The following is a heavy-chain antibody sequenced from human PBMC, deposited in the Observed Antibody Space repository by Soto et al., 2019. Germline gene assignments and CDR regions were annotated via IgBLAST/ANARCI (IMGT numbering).Heavy chain of an antibody. D-gene: IGHD3-3*01. CDR1: GGSVSRGGYY. V-gene: IGHV4-31*03. Sequence: SETLSLTCTVSGGSVSRGGYYWSWIRQHPGAGLVWIGCISSSGSTYYNPSLRSRVTMSIDTSKNQFSLKLTSVTAADTAVYFCARGRTYYASWGQGSPVTVSS. CDR2: ISSSGST. J-gene: IGHJ4*02. CDR3: ARGRTYYAS.